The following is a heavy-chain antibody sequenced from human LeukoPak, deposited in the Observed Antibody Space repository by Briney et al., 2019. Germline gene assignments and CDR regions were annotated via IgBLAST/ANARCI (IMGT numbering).Heavy chain of an antibody. D-gene: IGHD3-22*01. V-gene: IGHV1-46*01. CDR2: INPSGGST. Sequence: ASVKVSCKASGYTFTSYYMHWVRQAPGQGLEWMGIINPSGGSTSYAQKFQGRVTITADESTSTAYMELSSLRSEDTAVYYCARETYYYDSSGYYKGYYFDYWGQGILVTVSS. CDR3: ARETYYYDSSGYYKGYYFDY. J-gene: IGHJ4*02. CDR1: GYTFTSYY.